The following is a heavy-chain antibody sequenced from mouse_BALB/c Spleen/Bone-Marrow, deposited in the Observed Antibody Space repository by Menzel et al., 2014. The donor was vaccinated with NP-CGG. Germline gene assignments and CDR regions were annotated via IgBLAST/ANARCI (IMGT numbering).Heavy chain of an antibody. CDR2: INPSTGYT. V-gene: IGHV1-7*01. CDR3: ARYDGYEAY. CDR1: GHTFTSYW. Sequence: VQGVESGAELAKPGASVKMSCKASGHTFTSYWMHWVKQRPGQGLGWIGYINPSTGYTEYNQKFKDKATLTADKSSSTAYMQLSSLTSEDSAVYYCARYDGYEAYWGQGTLVTVSA. J-gene: IGHJ3*01. D-gene: IGHD2-3*01.